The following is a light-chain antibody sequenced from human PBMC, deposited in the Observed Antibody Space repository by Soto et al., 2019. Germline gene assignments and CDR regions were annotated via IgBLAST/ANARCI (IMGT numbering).Light chain of an antibody. CDR3: HYYDSSVSVL. V-gene: IGLV1-40*01. CDR1: SSNIVAGYD. CDR2: GNS. Sequence: QSVLTQPPSVSGAPGQRVTISCTGSSSNIVAGYDVHWYQQLPGTAPKLLIDGNSNRPSGVPDRFAGSKSGTSASLTITGLQAEDEADYYCHYYDSSVSVLFGGGTQLTVL. J-gene: IGLJ2*01.